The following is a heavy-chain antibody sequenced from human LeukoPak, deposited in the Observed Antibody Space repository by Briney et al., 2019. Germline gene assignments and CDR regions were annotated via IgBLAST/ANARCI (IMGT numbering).Heavy chain of an antibody. CDR1: GGSISSGGYY. V-gene: IGHV4-31*03. J-gene: IGHJ4*02. CDR3: ARDKYSSTGFDY. CDR2: IYYSGST. D-gene: IGHD6-13*01. Sequence: SETLSLTCTVSGGSISSGGYYWSWIRQHPGKGLEWIGYIYYSGSTYYNPSLKSRVTISVDTSKNQFSLKLSSVTAADMAVYYCARDKYSSTGFDYWGQGTLVTVSS.